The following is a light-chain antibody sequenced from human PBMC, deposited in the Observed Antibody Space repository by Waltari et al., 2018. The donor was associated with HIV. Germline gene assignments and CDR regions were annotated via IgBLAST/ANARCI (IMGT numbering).Light chain of an antibody. CDR1: SSDVGGYNH. Sequence: QSALTQPASVSGSPGPSITISCTGTSSDVGGYNHVSWYQQHPGKAPKLMIYEVSNRPSGVSNRFSGSKSGNTASLTISGLQAEDEADYYCSSYTSSSTRVVFGGGTKLTVL. CDR3: SSYTSSSTRVV. CDR2: EVS. V-gene: IGLV2-14*01. J-gene: IGLJ2*01.